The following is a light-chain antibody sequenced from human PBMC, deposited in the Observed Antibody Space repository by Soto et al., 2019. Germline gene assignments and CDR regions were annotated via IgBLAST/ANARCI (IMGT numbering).Light chain of an antibody. CDR1: QSVASD. CDR3: QQYNNWPQT. V-gene: IGKV3-15*01. J-gene: IGKJ1*01. Sequence: EIVMTQSPATLSVSPGERATLSCRASQSVASDLAWYQHKPGQAPRLLIYGASTRATGIPARFSGSGSKTEFTLTISSLQSEDFAVYYCQQYNNWPQTFGQGTKVDIK. CDR2: GAS.